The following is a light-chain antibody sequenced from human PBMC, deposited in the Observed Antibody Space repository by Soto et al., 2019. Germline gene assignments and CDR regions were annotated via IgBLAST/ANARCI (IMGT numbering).Light chain of an antibody. V-gene: IGKV1-5*01. CDR3: QQYNTFWT. CDR2: DAS. Sequence: DIQMTQSPSTLSASVGDRVTITCRASQSISSWLAWYQQKPGKAPKLPIYDASSLESGVPSRVSGSGSGTEFTLTISSLQPDDFATYYCQQYNTFWTFGPGTKVDI. CDR1: QSISSW. J-gene: IGKJ1*01.